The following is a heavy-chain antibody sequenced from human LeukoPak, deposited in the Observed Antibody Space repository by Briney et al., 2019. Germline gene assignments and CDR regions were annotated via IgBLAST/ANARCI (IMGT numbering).Heavy chain of an antibody. CDR3: IRDFRSADL. CDR2: IYVDGRTT. V-gene: IGHV3-74*01. J-gene: IGHJ5*02. CDR1: GFTFSNYW. Sequence: GGSLRLSCVASGFTFSNYWMHWVRQPPGKGLVWVSRIYVDGRTTNYADSVKGRFTISRDNAKNTVYLEMNSLSVEDTATYYCIRDFRSADLWGQGTLVIVTS.